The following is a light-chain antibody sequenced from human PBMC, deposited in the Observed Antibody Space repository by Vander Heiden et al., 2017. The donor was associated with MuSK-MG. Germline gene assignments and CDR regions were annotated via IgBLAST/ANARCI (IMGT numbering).Light chain of an antibody. CDR2: AAS. V-gene: IGKV1-39*01. CDR1: QSISNY. Sequence: DIQMTQSPSSLSASVGERVTLTCRASQSISNYLNWYQQKPGKAPKLLMYAASILHSGVPSRFSGSGSGTDFTLTIDRLQPEDFATYYCQQRDFIPVTFGQGTRLEIK. CDR3: QQRDFIPVT. J-gene: IGKJ5*01.